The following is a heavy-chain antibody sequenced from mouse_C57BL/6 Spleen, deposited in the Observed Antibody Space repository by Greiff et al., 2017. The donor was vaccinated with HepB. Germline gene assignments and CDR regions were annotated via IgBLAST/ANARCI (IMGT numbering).Heavy chain of an antibody. D-gene: IGHD1-1*01. CDR3: ASDYGSSYGYFDV. J-gene: IGHJ1*03. CDR1: GFSLTSYG. CDR2: LWSGGST. Sequence: VKLQESGPGLVQPSQSLSITCTVSGFSLTSYGVHWVRQSPGKGLEWLGVLWSGGSTDYNAAFISRLSISKDNSKSQVFFKMNSLQADDTAIYYCASDYGSSYGYFDVWGTGTTVTVSS. V-gene: IGHV2-2*01.